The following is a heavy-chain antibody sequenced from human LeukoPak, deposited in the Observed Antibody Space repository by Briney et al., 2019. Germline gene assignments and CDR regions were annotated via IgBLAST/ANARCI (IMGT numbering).Heavy chain of an antibody. CDR2: IYPGDSDT. CDR1: GYSFTSCW. CDR3: ARHPTYYGDYEADYYYGMDV. D-gene: IGHD4-17*01. Sequence: GESLKISCKGSGYSFTSCWIGWVRQMPGKGLEWMGIIYPGDSDTRYSPSFQGQVTISADKSISTAYLQWSSLKASDTAMYYCARHPTYYGDYEADYYYGMDVWGQGTTVTVSS. J-gene: IGHJ6*02. V-gene: IGHV5-51*01.